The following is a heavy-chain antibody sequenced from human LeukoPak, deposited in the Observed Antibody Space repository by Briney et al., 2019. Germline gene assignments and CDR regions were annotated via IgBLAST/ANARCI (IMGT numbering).Heavy chain of an antibody. V-gene: IGHV4-59*08. CDR1: GGSISSYY. CDR3: ARHMGLGYSYGYPYFDY. D-gene: IGHD5-18*01. CDR2: IYYSGST. J-gene: IGHJ4*02. Sequence: SETLSLTCTVSGGSISSYYWSWIRQPPGKGLEWIGYIYYSGSTNYNPSLKSRVTISVDTSKNQFSLKLSSVAAADTAVYYCARHMGLGYSYGYPYFDYWGQGTLVTVSS.